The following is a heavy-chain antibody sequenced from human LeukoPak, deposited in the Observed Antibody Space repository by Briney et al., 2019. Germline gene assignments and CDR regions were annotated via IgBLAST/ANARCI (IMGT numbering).Heavy chain of an antibody. J-gene: IGHJ5*02. D-gene: IGHD6-13*01. CDR2: IYHTGST. CDR3: ARQISGYSSSWYPNWFDP. CDR1: GDSISSYY. Sequence: SGTLSLTCTVSGDSISSYYWSWIRQPPGKGLEWIGCIYHTGSTNYNPSLKSRVTISVDTSKNQFSLKLTSVTAADTAVYYCARQISGYSSSWYPNWFDPWGQGTLVTVSS. V-gene: IGHV4-59*08.